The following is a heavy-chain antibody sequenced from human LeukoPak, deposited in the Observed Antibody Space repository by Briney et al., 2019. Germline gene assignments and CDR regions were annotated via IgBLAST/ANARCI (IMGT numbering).Heavy chain of an antibody. D-gene: IGHD2-2*01. Sequence: SETLSLTCAVYGGSFSGYYWSWIRQPPGKGLEWIGEINHSGSTNYNPSLKSPVTISVDTSNNQFSLKLSSVTAADTAVYYCARGDCSSTSCPNYYGMDVWGKGTTVTVSS. CDR2: INHSGST. J-gene: IGHJ6*04. CDR3: ARGDCSSTSCPNYYGMDV. CDR1: GGSFSGYY. V-gene: IGHV4-34*01.